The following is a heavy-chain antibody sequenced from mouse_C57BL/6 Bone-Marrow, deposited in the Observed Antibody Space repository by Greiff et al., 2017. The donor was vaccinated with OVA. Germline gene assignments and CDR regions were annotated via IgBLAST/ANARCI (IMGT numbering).Heavy chain of an antibody. V-gene: IGHV5-6*02. CDR2: ISSGGSYT. D-gene: IGHD4-1*01. CDR3: ARHEANWDKGDY. CDR1: GFTFSSYG. J-gene: IGHJ2*01. Sequence: EVMLVESGGDLVKPGGSLKLSCAASGFTFSSYGMSWVRQTPDKRLEWVATISSGGSYTYYPDSVKGRFTISRDNAKNTLYLQRSSLKSEDTAMYYCARHEANWDKGDYWGKGTTLTVSS.